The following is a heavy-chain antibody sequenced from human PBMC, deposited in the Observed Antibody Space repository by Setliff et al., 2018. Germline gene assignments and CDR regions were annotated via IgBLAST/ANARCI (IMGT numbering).Heavy chain of an antibody. D-gene: IGHD3-10*01. V-gene: IGHV1-2*04. J-gene: IGHJ6*02. CDR2: INPNSGGT. Sequence: ASVKVSCKASGYTFTGYYMHWVRQAPGQGLEWMGWINPNSGGTNYAQKFQGWVTMTRDTSISTAYMELSRPRSDDTAVYYCAREVVSFGSRNDYKNRMDVWGQGTTVTVSS. CDR3: AREVVSFGSRNDYKNRMDV. CDR1: GYTFTGYY.